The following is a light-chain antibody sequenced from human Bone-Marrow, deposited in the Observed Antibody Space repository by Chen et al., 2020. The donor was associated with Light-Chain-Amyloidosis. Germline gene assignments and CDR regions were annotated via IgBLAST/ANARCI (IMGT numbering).Light chain of an antibody. CDR3: QSADSSGTYEVI. J-gene: IGLJ2*01. CDR2: RDT. V-gene: IGLV3-25*03. Sequence: SYELTQPPSVSVSPGQTARITCSGDDLPTKYAYWYQQKPGQAPVLVIHRDTERPSGISGRVSGYSSGTTATLTISGVQAEDEADDHCQSADSSGTYEVIFGGGTKLTVL. CDR1: DLPTKY.